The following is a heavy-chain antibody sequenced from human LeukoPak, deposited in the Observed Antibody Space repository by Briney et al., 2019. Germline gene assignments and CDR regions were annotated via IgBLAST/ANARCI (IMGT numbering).Heavy chain of an antibody. CDR2: IYYSGST. CDR1: GGSISSYY. Sequence: SETLSLTCTVSGGSISSYYWSWIRQPPGKGLEWIGYIYYSGSTNYDPSLNSRVTVSVDPSKNQFSLKLSSVTAADTAVYYCARLVDRQQLVDWGQGTLVTVSS. J-gene: IGHJ4*02. CDR3: ARLVDRQQLVD. V-gene: IGHV4-59*08. D-gene: IGHD6-13*01.